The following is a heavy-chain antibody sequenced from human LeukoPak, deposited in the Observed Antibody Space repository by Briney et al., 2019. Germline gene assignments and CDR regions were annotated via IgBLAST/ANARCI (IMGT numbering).Heavy chain of an antibody. V-gene: IGHV4-38-2*02. J-gene: IGHJ4*02. CDR2: IYHSGST. Sequence: PSETLSLTCTVSGYSISSGYYWGWIRQPPGKGLEWIGSIYHSGSTYYNPSLKSRVTISVDTSKNQFSLKLSSVTAADTAVYYCARRVHITIFGVVTYFDYWGQGTLVTVSS. D-gene: IGHD3-3*01. CDR1: GYSISSGYY. CDR3: ARRVHITIFGVVTYFDY.